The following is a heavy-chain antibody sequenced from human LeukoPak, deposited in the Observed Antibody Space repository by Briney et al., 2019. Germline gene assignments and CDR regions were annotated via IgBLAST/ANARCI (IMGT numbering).Heavy chain of an antibody. V-gene: IGHV4-59*01. CDR2: MYYSGST. CDR3: ARGRIGGYWFDP. Sequence: SETLSLTCTVSGGSISSYYWSWIRQPPGKGLEWIGYMYYSGSTNYNPSLKSRVTISVDTSKKHFSLNLRSVTAADTAVYYCARGRIGGYWFDPWGQGTLVTVSS. CDR1: GGSISSYY. D-gene: IGHD1-26*01. J-gene: IGHJ5*02.